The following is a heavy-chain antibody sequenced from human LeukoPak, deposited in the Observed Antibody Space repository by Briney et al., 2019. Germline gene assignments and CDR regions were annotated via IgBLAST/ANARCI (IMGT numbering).Heavy chain of an antibody. Sequence: GGSLRLSCTASGFTFGDYAMSWVRQAPGKGLEWVGFIRSKTHGGTTEYAASVKGRFSISRDDSKSIAYLQMNSLKTEDTAVYYCTRHISYYDFWSGYGDYWGQGTLVTVSS. CDR3: TRHISYYDFWSGYGDY. CDR1: GFTFGDYA. CDR2: IRSKTHGGTT. J-gene: IGHJ4*02. V-gene: IGHV3-49*04. D-gene: IGHD3-3*01.